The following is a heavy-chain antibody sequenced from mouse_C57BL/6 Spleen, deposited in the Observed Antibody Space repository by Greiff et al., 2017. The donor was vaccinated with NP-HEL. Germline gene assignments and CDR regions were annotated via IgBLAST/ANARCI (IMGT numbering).Heavy chain of an antibody. Sequence: EVKLEESEGGLVQPGSSMKLSCTASGFTFSDYYMAWVRQVPEKGLEWVANINYDGSSTYYLDSLKSRFIISRDNAKNILYLQMSSLKSEDTATYYCARGPHYYGSSYDYFDYWGQGTTLTVSS. CDR2: INYDGSST. D-gene: IGHD1-1*01. CDR3: ARGPHYYGSSYDYFDY. V-gene: IGHV5-16*01. CDR1: GFTFSDYY. J-gene: IGHJ2*01.